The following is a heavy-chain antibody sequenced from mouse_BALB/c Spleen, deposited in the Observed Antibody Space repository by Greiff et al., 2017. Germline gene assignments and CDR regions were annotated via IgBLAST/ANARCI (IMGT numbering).Heavy chain of an antibody. CDR1: GYSFTSYW. CDR3: ARGGVRRLDAMDY. D-gene: IGHD1-2*01. J-gene: IGHJ4*01. CDR2: IHPSDSET. Sequence: VQLQQPGAELVRPGASVKLSCKASGYSFTSYWMNWVQQRPGQGLEWLGMIHPSDSETRLKQKFKDKATLTVDKSSSTAYMQSSRPTSEDAADYCGARGGVRRLDAMDYWGQGTSVTVSA. V-gene: IGHV1S82*01.